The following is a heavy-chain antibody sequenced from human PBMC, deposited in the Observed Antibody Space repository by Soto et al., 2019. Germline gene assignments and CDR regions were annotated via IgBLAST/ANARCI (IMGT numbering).Heavy chain of an antibody. CDR1: GYTFTSYG. J-gene: IGHJ4*02. CDR2: ISAYNGNT. CDR3: ARDRRPSTVTPPTT. Sequence: QVQLVQSGPEVQKPGASVKVSCKASGYTFTSYGISWVRQAPGQGLEWMGWISAYNGNTNYAQKLQGRVTMTTDTSTSTAYMGLRSLRSDDTAVYYCARDRRPSTVTPPTTWGQGTLVTVSS. V-gene: IGHV1-18*01. D-gene: IGHD4-17*01.